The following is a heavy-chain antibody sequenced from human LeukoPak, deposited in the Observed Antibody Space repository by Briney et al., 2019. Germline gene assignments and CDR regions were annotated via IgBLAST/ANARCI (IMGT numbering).Heavy chain of an antibody. V-gene: IGHV1-58*02. CDR2: IVVGSGAT. D-gene: IGHD3-16*01. Sequence: SVKVSCKTSGFTFRSSAIQWVRQARGQRLEWIGWIVVGSGATSSAHYLQERLTITRDMSTGTAYLELSGLRSEDTGIYYCAAETYTDSCCWFDPWGQGTLVTVSS. CDR3: AAETYTDSCCWFDP. J-gene: IGHJ5*02. CDR1: GFTFRSSA.